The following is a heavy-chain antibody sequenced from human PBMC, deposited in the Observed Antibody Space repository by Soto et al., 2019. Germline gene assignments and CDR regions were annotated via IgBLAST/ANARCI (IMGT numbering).Heavy chain of an antibody. J-gene: IGHJ5*02. D-gene: IGHD6-13*01. CDR1: GGSISSGGYY. V-gene: IGHV4-61*08. CDR2: IYYSGST. CDR3: ARGEGAAAGTDWFDP. Sequence: SETLSLTCTVSGGSISSGGYYWSWIRQPPGKGLEWIGYIYYSGSTNYNPSLKSRVTISVDTSKNQFSLKLSSVTAADTAVYYCARGEGAAAGTDWFDPWGQGTLVTVSS.